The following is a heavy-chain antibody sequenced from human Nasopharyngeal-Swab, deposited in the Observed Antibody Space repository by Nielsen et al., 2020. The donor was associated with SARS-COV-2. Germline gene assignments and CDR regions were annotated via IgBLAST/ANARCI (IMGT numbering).Heavy chain of an antibody. CDR3: AKLGLFAGYDYSVAY. CDR1: GLTIANYA. J-gene: IGHJ4*02. D-gene: IGHD5/OR15-5a*01. V-gene: IGHV3-23*01. Sequence: GESLKISCAASGLTIANYAMSWVSQAPGKGMEWVSGISGSGGSTYYADSVKGQFTISKDNSRNTVYLQMNSLRAEDTAVYYCAKLGLFAGYDYSVAYWGQGTLVTVSS. CDR2: ISGSGGST.